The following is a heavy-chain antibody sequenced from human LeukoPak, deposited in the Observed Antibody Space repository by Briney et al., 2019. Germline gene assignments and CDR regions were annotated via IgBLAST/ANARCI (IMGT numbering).Heavy chain of an antibody. D-gene: IGHD1-26*01. CDR1: GGSISSYY. V-gene: IGHV4-59*08. CDR3: AKHRERPGNNWFDP. J-gene: IGHJ5*02. CDR2: ISYSGST. Sequence: SETLSPTCTVSGGSISSYYWSWIRQPPGKGLEWIGYISYSGSTDYNPSLKSRVTISVDTSKNQVSLKLSSVTAADTAVYYCAKHRERPGNNWFDPWGQGNLVTVSS.